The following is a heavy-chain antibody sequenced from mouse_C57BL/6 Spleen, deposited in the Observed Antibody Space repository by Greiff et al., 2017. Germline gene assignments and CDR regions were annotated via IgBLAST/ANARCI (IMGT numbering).Heavy chain of an antibody. CDR3: ARARYYFDY. V-gene: IGHV3-6*01. J-gene: IGHJ2*01. CDR2: IRYDGSN. CDR1: GYSITSGYY. Sequence: EVQLQESGPGLVKPSQSLSLTCSATGYSITSGYYWNWIRQFPGNKLEWMGYIRYDGSNNYNPSLKNRISVTRDTSKNQFFLKLNSVTTEDTATYYCARARYYFDYWGQGTTLTVSS.